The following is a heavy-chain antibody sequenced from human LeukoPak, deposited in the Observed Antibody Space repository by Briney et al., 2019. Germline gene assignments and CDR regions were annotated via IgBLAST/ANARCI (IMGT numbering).Heavy chain of an antibody. D-gene: IGHD6-13*01. CDR3: ARDQGSSWFDY. CDR1: GFTFSSYW. Sequence: GGSLRLSCAASGFTFSSYWMHWVRQAPGKGLVLVSRINSDGSSTSYADSVKGRFTISRDNAKNTLYLQMNSLRAEDTAVYYCARDQGSSWFDYWGQGTLVTVSS. J-gene: IGHJ4*02. V-gene: IGHV3-74*01. CDR2: INSDGSST.